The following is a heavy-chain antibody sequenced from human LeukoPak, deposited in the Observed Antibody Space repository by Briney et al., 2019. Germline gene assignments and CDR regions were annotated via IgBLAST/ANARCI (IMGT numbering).Heavy chain of an antibody. Sequence: GASVKVSCKASGYTFTGYYMHWVRQAPGLGLEWMGWINPNSGGTNYAQKFQGRVTMTRDTSISTAYMELSRLRSDDAAVYYCASRDCSSTSCRARDFDYWGQGTLVTVSS. CDR2: INPNSGGT. CDR1: GYTFTGYY. V-gene: IGHV1-2*02. D-gene: IGHD2-2*01. CDR3: ASRDCSSTSCRARDFDY. J-gene: IGHJ4*02.